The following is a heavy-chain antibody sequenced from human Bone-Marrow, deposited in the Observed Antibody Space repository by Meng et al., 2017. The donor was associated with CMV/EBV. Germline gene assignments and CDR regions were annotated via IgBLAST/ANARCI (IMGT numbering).Heavy chain of an antibody. CDR1: GGSFSGYY. V-gene: IGHV4-34*01. J-gene: IGHJ4*02. CDR3: ARGVDYYDSSGYYY. CDR2: INHSGST. D-gene: IGHD3-22*01. Sequence: QVRLTQGGAGLLKPSETLSLTCAVYGGSFSGYYWSWIRQPPGKGLEWIGEINHSGSTNYNPSLKSRVTISVDTSKNQFSLKLSSVTAADTAVYYCARGVDYYDSSGYYYWGQGTLVTVSS.